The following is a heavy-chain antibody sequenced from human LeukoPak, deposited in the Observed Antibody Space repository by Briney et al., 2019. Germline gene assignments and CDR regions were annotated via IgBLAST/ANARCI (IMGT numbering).Heavy chain of an antibody. CDR3: ARNRLGLIDY. CDR2: IYYSGST. D-gene: IGHD1-14*01. Sequence: PSETLSLTCTVSGGSISSYYCSWIRQPPGKGLEWIGYIYYSGSTNYNPSLKNRVTISVDTSKNQFSLKLSSVTAADTAVYYCARNRLGLIDYWGQGTLVTVSS. J-gene: IGHJ4*02. V-gene: IGHV4-59*01. CDR1: GGSISSYY.